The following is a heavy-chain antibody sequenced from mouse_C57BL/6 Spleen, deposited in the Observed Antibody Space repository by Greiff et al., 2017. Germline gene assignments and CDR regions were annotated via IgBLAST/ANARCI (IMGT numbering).Heavy chain of an antibody. V-gene: IGHV1-18*01. CDR2: INPNNGGT. J-gene: IGHJ3*01. CDR1: GYTFTDYN. Sequence: VQLKESGPELVKPGASVKIPCKASGYTFTDYNMDWVKQSHGKSLEWIGDINPNNGGTIYNQKFKGKATLTVDKSSSTAYMELRSLTSEDTAVYYCARSNSNWDWFAYWGQGTLVTVSA. D-gene: IGHD2-5*01. CDR3: ARSNSNWDWFAY.